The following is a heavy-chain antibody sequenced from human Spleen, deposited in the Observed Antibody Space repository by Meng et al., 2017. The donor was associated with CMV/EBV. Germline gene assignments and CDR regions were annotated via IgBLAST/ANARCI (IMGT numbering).Heavy chain of an antibody. D-gene: IGHD3-10*01. CDR3: ARSLHTLARGIISNWFDP. J-gene: IGHJ5*02. Sequence: ASVKVSCKASGYTFSSYDINWVRQATGQGLEWMGWMNPNSGNTGYAQKFQGRVTITAEKSTSTAYVELSSLRSEDTAVYYCARSLHTLARGIISNWFDPWGQGTLVTVSS. V-gene: IGHV1-8*01. CDR1: GYTFSSYD. CDR2: MNPNSGNT.